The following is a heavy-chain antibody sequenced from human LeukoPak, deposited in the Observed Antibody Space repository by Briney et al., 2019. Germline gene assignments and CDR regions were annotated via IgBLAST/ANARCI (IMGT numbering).Heavy chain of an antibody. CDR2: INHSGST. V-gene: IGHV4-34*01. CDR1: GGSFSGYY. J-gene: IGHJ5*02. D-gene: IGHD2-2*01. Sequence: PSETLSLTCAVYGGSFSGYYWSWIRQPPGKGLEWIGEINHSGSTNYNPSLKSRVTISVDTSKNQFSLRLTSVTAADTAVYYCARDAVPAAATNWFDPWGQGTLVTVSS. CDR3: ARDAVPAAATNWFDP.